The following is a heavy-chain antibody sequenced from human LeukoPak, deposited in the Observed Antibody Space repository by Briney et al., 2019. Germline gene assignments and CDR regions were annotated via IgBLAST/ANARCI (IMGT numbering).Heavy chain of an antibody. V-gene: IGHV3-30*18. D-gene: IGHD6-13*01. CDR1: GFTFSDYN. J-gene: IGHJ4*02. CDR2: ISYDGSNK. CDR3: AKDRRYDSSWYGAGDY. Sequence: GGSLRLSCAASGFTFSDYNMHWVRQAPGKGLEWVAVISYDGSNKYYADSVKGRFTISRDNSKNTLYLQMNSLRAEDTAVYYCAKDRRYDSSWYGAGDYWGQGTLVTVAS.